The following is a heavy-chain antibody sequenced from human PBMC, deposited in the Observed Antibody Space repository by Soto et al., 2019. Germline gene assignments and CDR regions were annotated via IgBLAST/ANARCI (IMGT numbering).Heavy chain of an antibody. CDR3: ARDGDGAAAGTFDY. V-gene: IGHV3-30-3*01. J-gene: IGHJ4*02. Sequence: GGSLRLSCAASGFTFSSYAMHWVRQAPGKGLEWVAVISYDGSNKYYADSVKGRFTISRDNSKNTLYLQMNSLRAEDTAVYYCARDGDGAAAGTFDYWGQGTLVTVSS. D-gene: IGHD6-13*01. CDR1: GFTFSSYA. CDR2: ISYDGSNK.